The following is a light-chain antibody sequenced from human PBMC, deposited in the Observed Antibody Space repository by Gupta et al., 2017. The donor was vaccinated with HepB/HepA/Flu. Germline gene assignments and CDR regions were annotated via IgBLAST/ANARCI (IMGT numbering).Light chain of an antibody. CDR2: YNSDSDK. CDR1: SGINVGSYS. J-gene: IGLJ2*01. Sequence: QAVLTQPPSPSASPGASASLTCTLRSGINVGSYSIYWYQQKPGSPPQYLMKYNSDSDKEQGSGVPSRFSGSKDGSANAATXFXSGLQSXDEADYYCRIWHNGVVFGGGTKLTVL. V-gene: IGLV5-45*02. CDR3: RIWHNGVV.